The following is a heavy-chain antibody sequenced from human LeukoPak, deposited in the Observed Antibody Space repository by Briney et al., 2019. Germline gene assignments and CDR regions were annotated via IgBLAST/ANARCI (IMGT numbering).Heavy chain of an antibody. D-gene: IGHD4-17*01. CDR1: GSTFSSYW. CDR3: ARGDFGDYGDYVDAFEF. V-gene: IGHV3-7*01. J-gene: IGHJ3*01. CDR2: IKPDGSEK. Sequence: GGSLRLSCAASGSTFSSYWMSWVRQAPGKGLEWVANIKPDGSEKYCVGSVKGRFTISRDNAKNSLYLQMNSLRAEDTAVYYCARGDFGDYGDYVDAFEFWGQGTMVTVSA.